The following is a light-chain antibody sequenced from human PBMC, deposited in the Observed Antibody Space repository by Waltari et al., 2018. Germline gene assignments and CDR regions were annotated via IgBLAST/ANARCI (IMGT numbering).Light chain of an antibody. CDR3: QQYNNWPLT. Sequence: EIVMTQSPATLSVSPGERATLTCRASRSISSNLAWYQQKPGQAPRPLIYSASARATGVPTRFSGSVSGTEFTLTISSLQSEDFAVYYCQQYNNWPLTFGGGTKVEIK. CDR2: SAS. J-gene: IGKJ4*01. CDR1: RSISSN. V-gene: IGKV3-15*01.